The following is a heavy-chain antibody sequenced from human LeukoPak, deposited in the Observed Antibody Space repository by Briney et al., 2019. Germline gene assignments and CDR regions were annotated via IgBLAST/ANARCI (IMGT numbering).Heavy chain of an antibody. Sequence: ASVKVSCKASGYTFTSYAMHWVRQAPGQGLEWMGRIIPILGIANYAQKFQGRVTIAADKSTSTAYMELSSLRSEDTAVYYCARVDLGGSGYFFDLWGQGALVTVSS. CDR3: ARVDLGGSGYFFDL. J-gene: IGHJ4*02. CDR1: GYTFTSYA. CDR2: IIPILGIA. V-gene: IGHV1-69*04. D-gene: IGHD3-22*01.